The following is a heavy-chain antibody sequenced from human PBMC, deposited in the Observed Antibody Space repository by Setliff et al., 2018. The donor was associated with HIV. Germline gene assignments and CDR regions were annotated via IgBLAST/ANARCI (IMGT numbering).Heavy chain of an antibody. CDR2: IYTRGNT. J-gene: IGHJ4*02. CDR3: GIEGDDYNEY. D-gene: IGHD3-16*01. CDR1: GGSIASDIYY. Sequence: SETLSLTCTVSGGSIASDIYYWNWIRQPAGKGLEWIGRIYTRGNTNYNPSLKSRVTISVDTSKNQFSLKMSSVTAAGTAVYYCGIEGDDYNEYWGQGTLVTVSS. V-gene: IGHV4-61*02.